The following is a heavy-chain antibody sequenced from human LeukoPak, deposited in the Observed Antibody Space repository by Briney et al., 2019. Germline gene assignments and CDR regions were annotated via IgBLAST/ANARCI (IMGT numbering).Heavy chain of an antibody. J-gene: IGHJ5*02. V-gene: IGHV3-21*01. CDR3: ARDRIVATITPDDWFDP. Sequence: GGSLRLSCAASGFTFSSYSMNWVRQAPGKGLEWVSSISSSSSYIYYADSVKGRFTISKDNAKNSLCLQMNSLRAEDTAVYYCARDRIVATITPDDWFDPWGQGTLVTVSS. CDR1: GFTFSSYS. CDR2: ISSSSSYI. D-gene: IGHD5-12*01.